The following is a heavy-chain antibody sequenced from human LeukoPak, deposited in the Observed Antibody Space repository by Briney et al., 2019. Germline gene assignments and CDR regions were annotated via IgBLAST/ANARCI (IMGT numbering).Heavy chain of an antibody. D-gene: IGHD3-10*01. CDR3: AASEWFGELLGDY. CDR2: IRYDGSNK. Sequence: GGSLRLSCAASGFTFSSYGMHWVRQAPGKGLEWVAFIRYDGSNKYYADSVKGRFTIPRDNSKNTLYLQMNSLRAEDTAVYYCAASEWFGELLGDYWGQGTLVTVSS. J-gene: IGHJ4*02. CDR1: GFTFSSYG. V-gene: IGHV3-30*02.